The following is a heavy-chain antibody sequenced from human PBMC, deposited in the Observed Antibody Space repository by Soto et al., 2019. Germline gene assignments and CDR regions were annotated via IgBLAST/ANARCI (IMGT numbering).Heavy chain of an antibody. CDR2: INAGNGDT. Sequence: VQLVQSGAEVKKPGASVMVSCKASGITYSTYAIHWVRQAPGQSLEWMGWINAGNGDTRYSEKLQGRVTLTRDTSASTAYMDLSSLRSGDTAIYYCARAISGYVTWGQGTLVTVSS. J-gene: IGHJ4*02. D-gene: IGHD5-12*01. CDR3: ARAISGYVT. CDR1: GITYSTYA. V-gene: IGHV1-3*01.